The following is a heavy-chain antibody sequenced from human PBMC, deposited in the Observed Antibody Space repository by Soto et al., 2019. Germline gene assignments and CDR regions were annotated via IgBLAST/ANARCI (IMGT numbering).Heavy chain of an antibody. D-gene: IGHD2-2*01. CDR2: IYWDDDK. CDR3: AHIVVPAAMIPGWFGP. CDR1: GFSLSTSGVG. V-gene: IGHV2-5*02. J-gene: IGHJ5*02. Sequence: QITLKESGPTLVKPTQTLTLTCTFSGFSLSTSGVGVGWIRQPPGKALEWLALIYWDDDKRYSPSLKSRLTISEDTSRNQVVLTMTNMDPVDTATYYCAHIVVPAAMIPGWFGPWGQGTLVTVSS.